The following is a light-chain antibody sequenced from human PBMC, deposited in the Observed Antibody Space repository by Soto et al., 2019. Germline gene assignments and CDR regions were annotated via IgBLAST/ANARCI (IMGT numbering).Light chain of an antibody. CDR2: DAS. Sequence: VLTQSPVTLSLSPGDGATLSCRASQSVNIYLAWYQQKPGQAPRLLIYDASNRATGIPARFSGSGSGTDFTLTISSLEPEDFAVYYCQQRSIWPPITFGGGTKVEIK. J-gene: IGKJ4*01. CDR3: QQRSIWPPIT. V-gene: IGKV3-11*01. CDR1: QSVNIY.